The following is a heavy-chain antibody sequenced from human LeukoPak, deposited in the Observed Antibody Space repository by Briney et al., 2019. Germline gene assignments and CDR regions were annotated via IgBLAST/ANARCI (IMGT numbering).Heavy chain of an antibody. J-gene: IGHJ2*01. CDR1: GFTFSSYA. D-gene: IGHD2-15*01. CDR3: AKVAGNWYFDL. V-gene: IGHV3-23*01. Sequence: GGSLRLSCAASGFTFSSYAMSWVRQAPGKGLEWVSGISGSGGSTDYADSVKGRFTISRDNSKSTLDLQMNYLRAEDTAVYYCAKVAGNWYFDLWGRGTLVTVSS. CDR2: ISGSGGST.